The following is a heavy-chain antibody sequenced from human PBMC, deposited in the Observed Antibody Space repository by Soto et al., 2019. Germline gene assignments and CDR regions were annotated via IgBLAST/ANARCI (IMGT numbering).Heavy chain of an antibody. Sequence: GGSLRLSCAASGFNFRTYWMSWVRQAPGKGLEWVANIKEDGSDKYYVDSVKGRLTVSRDNAKNLLYLQLNSLRAEDTAVYYCAREGFSYGPKGAVFDHWGQGSLVTAPQ. CDR2: IKEDGSDK. V-gene: IGHV3-7*03. CDR1: GFNFRTYW. D-gene: IGHD5-18*01. J-gene: IGHJ4*02. CDR3: AREGFSYGPKGAVFDH.